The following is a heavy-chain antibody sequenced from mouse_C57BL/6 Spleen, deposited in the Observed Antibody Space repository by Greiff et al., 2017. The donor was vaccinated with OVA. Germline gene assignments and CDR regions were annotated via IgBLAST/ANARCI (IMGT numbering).Heavy chain of an antibody. Sequence: EVMLVESGGGLVKPGGSLKLSCAASGFTFSSYAMSWVRQTPEQRLEWVATISDGGSYTSYPDNVKGRFTISRDNAKNNLYLQMSHLKSEDTAMYYCAREGVANWYFDVWGTGTTVTVSS. CDR1: GFTFSSYA. J-gene: IGHJ1*03. V-gene: IGHV5-4*01. CDR3: AREGVANWYFDV. D-gene: IGHD1-1*02. CDR2: ISDGGSYT.